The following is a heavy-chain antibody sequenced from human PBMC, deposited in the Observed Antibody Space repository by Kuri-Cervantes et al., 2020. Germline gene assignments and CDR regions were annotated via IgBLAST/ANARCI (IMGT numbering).Heavy chain of an antibody. D-gene: IGHD1-26*01. Sequence: GESLKISCAASGFTFSSYWMHWVRQAPGKGLEWVAVISYDGSNKYYADSVKGRFTISRDDSKNTLYLQMNSLRAEDTAVYYCAKSFCRIVGATTLDYWGQGTLVTVSS. J-gene: IGHJ4*02. CDR1: GFTFSSYW. V-gene: IGHV3-30*18. CDR2: ISYDGSNK. CDR3: AKSFCRIVGATTLDY.